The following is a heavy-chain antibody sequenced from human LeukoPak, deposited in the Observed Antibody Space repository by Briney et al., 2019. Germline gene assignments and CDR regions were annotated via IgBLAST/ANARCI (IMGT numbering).Heavy chain of an antibody. D-gene: IGHD3-16*01. CDR3: AKDVFDFGGYFDL. J-gene: IGHJ2*01. V-gene: IGHV3-9*01. Sequence: GRSLRLSCEASGFIFDDYAMHWVRQAPGKGLEWVSGISWNSGSIGYAASVKGRFTISRDKAKNSLSLQINSLIAEDTAFYYFAKDVFDFGGYFDLSGRGTLVTVSS. CDR2: ISWNSGSI. CDR1: GFIFDDYA.